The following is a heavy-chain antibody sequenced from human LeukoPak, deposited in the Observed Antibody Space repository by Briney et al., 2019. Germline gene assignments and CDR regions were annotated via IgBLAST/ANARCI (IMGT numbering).Heavy chain of an antibody. J-gene: IGHJ4*02. CDR1: GYSSTTYW. V-gene: IGHV5-10-1*01. Sequence: GESLKISCKGSGYSSTTYWISWVRQMSGKGLEWMGTIDPSDSYTKYSPTFQGHVTTSADKSISTAYLQWSSLKASATAVYYCARSLFDYDILTGHDYWGQGTLVTVSS. CDR2: IDPSDSYT. CDR3: ARSLFDYDILTGHDY. D-gene: IGHD3-9*01.